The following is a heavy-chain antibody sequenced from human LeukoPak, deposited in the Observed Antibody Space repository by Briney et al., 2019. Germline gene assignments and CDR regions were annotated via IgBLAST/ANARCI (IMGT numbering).Heavy chain of an antibody. Sequence: GGSLRLSCAASGFTFSSYAMHWVRQAPGKGLEWVAVISYDGSNKYYADSVKGRFTISRDNSKNTLYLQMNSLRAEDTAVYYCAREDLKRGYSGYDGHWGQGTLVTVSS. CDR1: GFTFSSYA. CDR2: ISYDGSNK. J-gene: IGHJ4*02. CDR3: AREDLKRGYSGYDGH. V-gene: IGHV3-30*14. D-gene: IGHD5-12*01.